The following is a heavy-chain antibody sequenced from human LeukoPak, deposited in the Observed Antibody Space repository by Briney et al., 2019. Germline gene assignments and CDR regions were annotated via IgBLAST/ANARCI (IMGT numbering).Heavy chain of an antibody. CDR3: AREVLYYYGSYYFDY. CDR2: IYTSGST. V-gene: IGHV4-4*07. Sequence: PSETLSLTCTVSGGPISSYYWSWIRQPAGKGLEWIGRIYTSGSTNYNPSLKSRVTMSVDTSKNQFSLKLSSVTAVDTAVYYCAREVLYYYGSYYFDYWGQGTPVTVSS. CDR1: GGPISSYY. D-gene: IGHD3-10*01. J-gene: IGHJ4*02.